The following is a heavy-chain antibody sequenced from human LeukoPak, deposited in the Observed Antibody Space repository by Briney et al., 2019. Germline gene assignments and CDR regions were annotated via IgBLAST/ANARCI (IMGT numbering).Heavy chain of an antibody. V-gene: IGHV3-30-3*01. CDR1: GFTFSSYA. Sequence: GGSLRLSCAASGFTFSSYAMHWVRQAPGKGLEWVAVISYDGSNQYYADSVKGRFTISRDNSKNTLYLQMNSLRAEDTAVYYCARDRYGDHTYFDYWGQGTLVTVSS. CDR2: ISYDGSNQ. CDR3: ARDRYGDHTYFDY. D-gene: IGHD4-17*01. J-gene: IGHJ4*02.